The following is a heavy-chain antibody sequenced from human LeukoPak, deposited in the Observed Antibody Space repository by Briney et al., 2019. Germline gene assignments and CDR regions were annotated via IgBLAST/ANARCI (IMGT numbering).Heavy chain of an antibody. D-gene: IGHD3-3*01. Sequence: ASVKVSCKASGYTFTSYGISWVRQAPGQGLEWMGWISAYNGNTNYARKLQGRVAMTTDTSTSTAYMELRSLRSDDTAVYYCARFFALKYNWFDPWGQGTLVTVSS. CDR2: ISAYNGNT. CDR1: GYTFTSYG. V-gene: IGHV1-18*01. CDR3: ARFFALKYNWFDP. J-gene: IGHJ5*02.